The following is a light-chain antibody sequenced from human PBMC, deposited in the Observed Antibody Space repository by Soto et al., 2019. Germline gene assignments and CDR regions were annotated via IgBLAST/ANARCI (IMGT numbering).Light chain of an antibody. Sequence: EIVMTQSPATLSVSPGERATLSCRASQSVSSRLAWYQQKPGQAPRLLIYDASTRATGIPARFSGSGSGTEFTLTISSLQSEDFAVYYCQQYKNWPPITFGQGTLLEI. CDR3: QQYKNWPPIT. J-gene: IGKJ5*01. CDR1: QSVSSR. CDR2: DAS. V-gene: IGKV3-15*01.